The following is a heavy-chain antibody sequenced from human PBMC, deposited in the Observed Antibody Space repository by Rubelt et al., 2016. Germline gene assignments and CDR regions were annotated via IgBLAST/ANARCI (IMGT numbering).Heavy chain of an antibody. J-gene: IGHJ4*02. V-gene: IGHV3-23*04. CDR2: ISGSGDST. Sequence: EVQLVESGGGLVQPGRSLRLSCAASGFTFSSYAMSWVRQAPGKGLEWVSAISGSGDSTYYADSVKGRFTISRDNSKKTRYRQKISIRAEYTAVDYCANGRVGCNGYHYWGQGTLVTVSS. CDR1: GFTFSSYA. D-gene: IGHD1-26*01. CDR3: ANGRVGCNGYHY.